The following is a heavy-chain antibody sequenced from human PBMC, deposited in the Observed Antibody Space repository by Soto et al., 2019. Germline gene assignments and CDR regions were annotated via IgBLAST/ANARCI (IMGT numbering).Heavy chain of an antibody. V-gene: IGHV1-8*01. J-gene: IGHJ3*02. CDR3: ARGINYYASGDDAFDI. CDR1: GYTFTSYD. CDR2: MNPNSGNT. D-gene: IGHD3-10*01. Sequence: QVQLVQSGAEVKKPGASVKVSCKASGYTFTSYDINWVRQATGQGLEWMGWMNPNSGNTGYALKYKGRVTMSRSTSISTDYLELSSLRSEDTAVYDCARGINYYASGDDAFDIWGQGKMVTVSS.